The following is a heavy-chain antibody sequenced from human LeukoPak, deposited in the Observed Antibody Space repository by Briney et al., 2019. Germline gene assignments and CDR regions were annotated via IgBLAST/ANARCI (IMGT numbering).Heavy chain of an antibody. Sequence: ASVKVSCKASGYTFTSYGISWVRQAPGQGLEWMGWISAYNGNTNYAQKLQGRVTMTTDTSTSTAYMELRSLRSDDTAVYYCARELPQHRESYYYYYMDVWGKGTTVTVSS. V-gene: IGHV1-18*01. J-gene: IGHJ6*03. CDR1: GYTFTSYG. D-gene: IGHD6-13*01. CDR3: ARELPQHRESYYYYYMDV. CDR2: ISAYNGNT.